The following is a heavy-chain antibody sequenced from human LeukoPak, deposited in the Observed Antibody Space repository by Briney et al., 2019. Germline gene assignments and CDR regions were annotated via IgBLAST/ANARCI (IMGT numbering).Heavy chain of an antibody. CDR1: GGSISSSNYY. Sequence: SETLSLTCTVSGGSISSSNYYWGWIRQPPGKGLEWIGSIYYGGSTYYNPSLKSRVTISVDTSKNQFSLKLSSVTAADTTVYYCASQTGYSYGSLYYFDYWGQGTLVTVSS. V-gene: IGHV4-39*01. CDR3: ASQTGYSYGSLYYFDY. D-gene: IGHD5-18*01. J-gene: IGHJ4*02. CDR2: IYYGGST.